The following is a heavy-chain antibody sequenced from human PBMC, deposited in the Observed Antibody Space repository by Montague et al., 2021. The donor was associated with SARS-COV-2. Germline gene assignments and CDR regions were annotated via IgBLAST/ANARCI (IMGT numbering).Heavy chain of an antibody. J-gene: IGHJ4*02. CDR2: TYYRSKWSN. CDR1: GDSVSSNSVS. Sequence: CAISGDSVSSNSVSWNWIRQSPSRGLEWLGRTYYRSKWSNEYALSVKSRITINPDTSKNQLSLQLTSVTPEDTAVYYCTRAVCGVLDYWGQGSLVTVSS. CDR3: TRAVCGVLDY. V-gene: IGHV6-1*01. D-gene: IGHD3-10*01.